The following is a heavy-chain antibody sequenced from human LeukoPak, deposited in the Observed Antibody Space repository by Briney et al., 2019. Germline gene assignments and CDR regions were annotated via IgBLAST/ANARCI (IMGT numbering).Heavy chain of an antibody. CDR2: ISSSGSTI. J-gene: IGHJ3*02. Sequence: GGSLRLSCAASGFTSSSYGMNWVRQAPGKGLEWVSYISSSGSTIYYADSVKGRFTISRDNAKNSLYLQMNSLRAEDTAVYYSARDLYSGSYRDAFDIWGQGTMVTVSS. CDR3: ARDLYSGSYRDAFDI. CDR1: GFTSSSYG. V-gene: IGHV3-48*03. D-gene: IGHD1-26*01.